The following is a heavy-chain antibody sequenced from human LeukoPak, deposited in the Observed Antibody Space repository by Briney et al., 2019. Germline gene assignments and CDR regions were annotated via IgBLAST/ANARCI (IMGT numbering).Heavy chain of an antibody. Sequence: GGSLRLSCAASGFIFSSYNMNWVRQAPGKGREWVSYISSSSSTIYYADSVKGRFIISRDNAKNSLYLQMNSLRAEDTAVYYCARAPPSNYVDYWGQGTLVTVSS. CDR3: ARAPPSNYVDY. J-gene: IGHJ4*02. CDR2: ISSSSSTI. V-gene: IGHV3-48*01. CDR1: GFIFSSYN. D-gene: IGHD4-11*01.